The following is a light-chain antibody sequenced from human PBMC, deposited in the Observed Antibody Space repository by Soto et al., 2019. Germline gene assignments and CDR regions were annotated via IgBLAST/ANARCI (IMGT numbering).Light chain of an antibody. J-gene: IGKJ3*01. Sequence: EIVLTQSPATLSLAPGERATLSCGASQSLSSYYLAWYQQKPGLAPRLLIYDVSNRATGIPDRFSGSGSGTDFTLTLSRLEPEDFAVYFCQYYGDSVFTFGPGTKVDIK. CDR1: QSLSSYY. CDR3: QYYGDSVFT. CDR2: DVS. V-gene: IGKV3D-20*01.